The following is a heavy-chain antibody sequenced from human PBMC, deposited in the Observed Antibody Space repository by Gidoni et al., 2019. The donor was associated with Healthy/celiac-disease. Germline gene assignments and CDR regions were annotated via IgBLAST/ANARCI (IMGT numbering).Heavy chain of an antibody. CDR1: GYSFTSYW. D-gene: IGHD2-21*02. V-gene: IGHV5-51*01. J-gene: IGHJ1*01. CDR3: ARPPSNLRGGDLPFQH. CDR2: IYPGDSDT. Sequence: EVQLVQSGAEVKKPGESLKISCKGSGYSFTSYWIGWVRQMPGKGLEWMGIIYPGDSDTRYSPSFQGQVTISADKSISTAYLQWSSLKASDTAMYYCARPPSNLRGGDLPFQHWGQGTLVTVSS.